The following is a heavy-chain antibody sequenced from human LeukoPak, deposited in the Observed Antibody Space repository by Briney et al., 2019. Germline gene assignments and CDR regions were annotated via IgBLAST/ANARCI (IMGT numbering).Heavy chain of an antibody. CDR3: AKRTPWTGPFDI. CDR2: TSGSGGST. CDR1: GLTFSCCA. V-gene: IGHV3-23*01. J-gene: IGHJ3*02. Sequence: GGSLRLSCEASGLTFSCCAMSWVRQPPGKGLDWVSATSGSGGSTYYADSVKGRFTISRDNSKNTLYLQMNSLRAEDTAVYYCAKRTPWTGPFDIWGQGTLVTVSS. D-gene: IGHD4-23*01.